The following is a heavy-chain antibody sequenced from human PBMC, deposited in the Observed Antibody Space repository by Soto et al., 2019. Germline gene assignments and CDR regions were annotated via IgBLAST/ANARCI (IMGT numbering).Heavy chain of an antibody. J-gene: IGHJ6*03. Sequence: ASVKVSCKASGYTFTSYGISWVRQAPGQGPEWMGWISAYNGNTNYAQKLQGRVTMTTDTSTSTAYMELRSLRSDDTAVYYCARGGGGGIPMGDYYYYYYMDVWGKGTTVTVSS. V-gene: IGHV1-18*01. CDR1: GYTFTSYG. CDR2: ISAYNGNT. D-gene: IGHD3-16*01. CDR3: ARGGGGGIPMGDYYYYYYMDV.